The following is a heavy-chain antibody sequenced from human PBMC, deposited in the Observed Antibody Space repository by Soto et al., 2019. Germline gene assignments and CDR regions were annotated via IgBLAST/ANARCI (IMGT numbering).Heavy chain of an antibody. Sequence: EVQLVESGGGVVQPGGSLRLSCAASGFTVSSSYMGWVRQAPVKGLEWISVIHSGGSTYDADSVKGRFTISRDNSKSTLYLQMNSLRVEDKAVYYCARDSNSPARCGYLGQGTVVIVSS. CDR3: ARDSNSPARCGY. CDR1: GFTVSSSY. CDR2: IHSGGST. V-gene: IGHV3-66*01. J-gene: IGHJ4*02. D-gene: IGHD2-21*01.